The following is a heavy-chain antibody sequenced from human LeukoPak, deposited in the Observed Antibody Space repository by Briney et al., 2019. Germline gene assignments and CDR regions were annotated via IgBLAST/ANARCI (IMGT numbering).Heavy chain of an antibody. CDR2: ISYDGSNK. J-gene: IGHJ4*02. D-gene: IGHD3-22*01. Sequence: GGSLRLSCAASGFTFRNYVIHWVRQAPGKGLEWVAVISYDGSNKYYADSVKGRFTISRDNSKNTLYLQMNSLRAEDTAVYYCARGGAMIVVVRAFDYWGQGTLVTVSS. CDR1: GFTFRNYV. V-gene: IGHV3-30*04. CDR3: ARGGAMIVVVRAFDY.